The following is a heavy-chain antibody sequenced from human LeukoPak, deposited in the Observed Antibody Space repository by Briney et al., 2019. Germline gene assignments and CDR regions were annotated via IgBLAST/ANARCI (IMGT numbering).Heavy chain of an antibody. CDR1: GGSISSYY. CDR2: IYYSGNT. D-gene: IGHD6-13*01. CDR3: ARGRPPRLVAFDI. J-gene: IGHJ3*02. V-gene: IGHV4-59*01. Sequence: PSETLSLTCTVSGGSISSYYWTRIRQPPGKGLEWIGYIYYSGNTNYNPSLKSRVTISVVTSNNQFSLKLSSVTAADTAVYYCARGRPPRLVAFDIWGQGTMVTVSS.